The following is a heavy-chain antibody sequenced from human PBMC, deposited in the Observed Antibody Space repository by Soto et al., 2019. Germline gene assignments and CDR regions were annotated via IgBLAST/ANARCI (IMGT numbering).Heavy chain of an antibody. D-gene: IGHD1-26*01. CDR3: ARRYGGNFDD. J-gene: IGHJ4*02. CDR2: IYYSGST. CDR1: GGSINNYY. V-gene: IGHV4-59*01. Sequence: PSETLSLTCTVSGGSINNYYWSWIRQPPGKGLEWIGYIYYSGSTNYNPSLKSRVTISVDTSKNQFSLKLSSVTAADTAVYYCARRYGGNFDDWGKGTLVTVSS.